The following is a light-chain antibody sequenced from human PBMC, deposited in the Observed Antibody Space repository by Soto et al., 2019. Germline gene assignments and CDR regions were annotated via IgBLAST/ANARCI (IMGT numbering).Light chain of an antibody. CDR2: GAS. CDR3: QQYNNWPPWT. V-gene: IGKV3-15*01. J-gene: IGKJ1*01. CDR1: QSVSSN. Sequence: EIVMTQSPATLSVSPGERATLSCRASQSVSSNLAWYQQKPGQAPRLLIYGASTRATGIPARFSGSGSGTEFTLNISSLQSEDFAVYYCQQYNNWPPWTLGQGTNVDIK.